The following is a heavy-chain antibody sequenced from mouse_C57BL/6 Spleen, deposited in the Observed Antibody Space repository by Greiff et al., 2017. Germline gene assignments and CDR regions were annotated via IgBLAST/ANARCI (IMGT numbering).Heavy chain of an antibody. CDR1: GFTFSDYG. CDR3: ARTAGYSTLYFDY. CDR2: ISSGSSTI. V-gene: IGHV5-17*01. D-gene: IGHD2-3*01. Sequence: EVKVVESGGGLVKPGGSLKLSCAASGFTFSDYGMHWVRQAPEKGLEWVAYISSGSSTIYYADTVKGRFTISRDNAKNTLFLQMTSLRSEDTAMYYCARTAGYSTLYFDYWGQGTTLTVSS. J-gene: IGHJ2*01.